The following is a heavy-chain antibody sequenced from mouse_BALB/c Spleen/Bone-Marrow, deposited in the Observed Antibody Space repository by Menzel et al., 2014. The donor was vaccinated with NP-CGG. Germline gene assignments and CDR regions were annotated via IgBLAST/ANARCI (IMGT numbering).Heavy chain of an antibody. CDR1: GFTLRDYY. J-gene: IGHJ4*01. V-gene: IGHV5-12*02. CDR3: ARQGTLDY. CDR2: ISNGGGST. Sequence: EVKLEESGGGLVQPGGSLKLSCATSGFTLRDYYMYWVRQTPEKRLEWVAYISNGGGSTYYPDTVKGRFTISRDNAKNTLYLQMSRLKSEDTAMYYCARQGTLDYWGQGTSVTVSS.